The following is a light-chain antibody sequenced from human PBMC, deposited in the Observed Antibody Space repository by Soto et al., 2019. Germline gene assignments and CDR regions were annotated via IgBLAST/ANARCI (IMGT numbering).Light chain of an antibody. CDR2: EVS. J-gene: IGLJ1*01. Sequence: QSVLTQPASVSGSPGQSITISCTGTSSDVGGYDYVSWYQLHPGKAPKLMIYEVSNRPSGVSNRFSGSKSGNTASLTISGLQAEDEADYYCSSYTSSSTRVFGTGTKVNV. V-gene: IGLV2-14*01. CDR3: SSYTSSSTRV. CDR1: SSDVGGYDY.